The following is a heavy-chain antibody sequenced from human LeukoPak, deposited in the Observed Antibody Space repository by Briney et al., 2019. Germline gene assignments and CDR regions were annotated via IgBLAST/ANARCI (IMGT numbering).Heavy chain of an antibody. D-gene: IGHD6-13*01. V-gene: IGHV3-15*01. J-gene: IGHJ4*02. CDR1: GFTFSNAW. Sequence: GGSLRLSCAASGFTFSNAWMSWVRQAPGKGLEWVGRIKSKTDGGTPDYAAPVKGRFTISRDDSKNTLYLQMNSLKAEDTAVYYCTGVSRSSWYDYWGQGTLVTVSS. CDR2: IKSKTDGGTP. CDR3: TGVSRSSWYDY.